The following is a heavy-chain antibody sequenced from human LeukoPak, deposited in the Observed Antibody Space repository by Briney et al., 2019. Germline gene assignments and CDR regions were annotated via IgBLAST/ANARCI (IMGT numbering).Heavy chain of an antibody. J-gene: IGHJ4*02. CDR2: ISYDGSNK. CDR1: GFTFSSHA. Sequence: GRSLRLSCAASGFTFSSHAMHWVRQAPGKGLEWVAVISYDGSNKYYADSVKGRFTISRDNSKNTLYLQMNSLRAEDTAVYYCARDADGYFDYWGQGTLVTVSS. CDR3: ARDADGYFDY. V-gene: IGHV3-30*04.